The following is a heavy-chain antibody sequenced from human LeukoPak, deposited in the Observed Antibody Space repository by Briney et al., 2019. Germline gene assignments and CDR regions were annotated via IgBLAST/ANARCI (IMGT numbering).Heavy chain of an antibody. CDR2: IYYSGST. Sequence: PSETLSLTCTVSGGSISSYYWSWIRQPPGKGLEWIGYIYYSGSTNYNPSLKSRVTISVDTSKNQFSLKLSSVTAADTAVYYCARYYYGSGSYYNGTPLFDYWGQGTQVTVSS. CDR3: ARYYYGSGSYYNGTPLFDY. D-gene: IGHD3-10*01. CDR1: GGSISSYY. V-gene: IGHV4-59*01. J-gene: IGHJ4*02.